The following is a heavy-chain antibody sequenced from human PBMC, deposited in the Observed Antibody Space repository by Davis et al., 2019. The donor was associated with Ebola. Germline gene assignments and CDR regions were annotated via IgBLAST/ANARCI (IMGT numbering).Heavy chain of an antibody. J-gene: IGHJ4*02. CDR3: ATQSREDYYDSSGYYYGIPAAFDY. V-gene: IGHV4-39*01. Sequence: SETLSLTCPVPGGSISSSSYYWGWIRQPPGKGLEWIGSIYYSGSTYYNPSLKSRVTISVDTSKTQFSLKLSSVTAADTAVYYCATQSREDYYDSSGYYYGIPAAFDYWGQGTLVSVSS. D-gene: IGHD3-22*01. CDR1: GGSISSSSYY. CDR2: IYYSGST.